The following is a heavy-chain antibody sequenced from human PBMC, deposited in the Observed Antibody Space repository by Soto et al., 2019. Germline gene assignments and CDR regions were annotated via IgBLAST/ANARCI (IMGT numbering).Heavy chain of an antibody. CDR3: TTVFDISGPL. D-gene: IGHD6-19*01. CDR2: IKSKTDGGTI. Sequence: GGSLRLSCAASGFTFTNPWMNWVRQAPGKGLEWVGRIKSKTDGGTIDYAAPVKGRFTILRDDSKNTLFLQMNSLKTEDTAVYYCTTVFDISGPLWGQGTLVTVSS. CDR1: GFTFTNPW. V-gene: IGHV3-15*07. J-gene: IGHJ4*02.